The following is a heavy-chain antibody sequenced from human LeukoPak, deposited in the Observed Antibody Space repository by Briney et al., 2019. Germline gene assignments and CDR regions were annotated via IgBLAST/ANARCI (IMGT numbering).Heavy chain of an antibody. V-gene: IGHV3-30*03. CDR2: ISYDGSNK. CDR3: LRGDRRDY. CDR1: GGSFSGYY. Sequence: LSLTCAVYGGSFSGYYWSWVRQAPGKGLEWVAVISYDGSNKYYADSVKGRFIISRDNAKDSLYLQMNSLRVEDTAVYYCLRGDRRDYWGQGTLVTVSS. J-gene: IGHJ4*02.